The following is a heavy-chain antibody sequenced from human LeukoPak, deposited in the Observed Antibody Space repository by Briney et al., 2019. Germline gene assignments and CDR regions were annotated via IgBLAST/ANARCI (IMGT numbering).Heavy chain of an antibody. CDR2: INPNSGDT. CDR1: GYTFTGYY. J-gene: IGHJ4*02. CDR3: TRVRANNFDY. Sequence: ASVKVSCKASGYTFTGYYMHWVRQAPGQGLEWMGWINPNSGDTSYAQKFQGRVTMTRDTSISTAYMELSRLRSDDSAVYYCTRVRANNFDYWGQGTLVTVSS. V-gene: IGHV1-2*02. D-gene: IGHD1/OR15-1a*01.